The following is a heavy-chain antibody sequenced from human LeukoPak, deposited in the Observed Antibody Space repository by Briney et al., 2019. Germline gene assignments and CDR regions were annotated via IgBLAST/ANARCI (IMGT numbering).Heavy chain of an antibody. CDR3: ARYMTTVSTFAY. D-gene: IGHD4-17*01. CDR1: GFTFSSYS. Sequence: GGSLRLSCAASGFTFSSYSMNWVRQAPGKGLEWVSSISSSSSYIYYADSVKGRFTIARDNAKNSLYLQMNRLRAEDTDVYYCARYMTTVSTFAYWGQGTLVTVYS. CDR2: ISSSSSYI. J-gene: IGHJ4*02. V-gene: IGHV3-21*01.